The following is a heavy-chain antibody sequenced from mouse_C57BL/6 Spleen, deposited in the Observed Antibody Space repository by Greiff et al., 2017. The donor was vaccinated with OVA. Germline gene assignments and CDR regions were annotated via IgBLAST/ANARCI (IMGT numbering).Heavy chain of an antibody. D-gene: IGHD2-3*01. CDR2: INPNNGGT. Sequence: EVQLQQSGPELVKPGASVKISCKASGYTFTDYYMNWVKQSHGKSLEWIGDINPNNGGTSYNQKFKGKATLTVDKSSSTAYMELRSLTSEDSAVYYCARGLLPDYYAMDYWGQGTSVTVSS. V-gene: IGHV1-26*01. CDR1: GYTFTDYY. J-gene: IGHJ4*01. CDR3: ARGLLPDYYAMDY.